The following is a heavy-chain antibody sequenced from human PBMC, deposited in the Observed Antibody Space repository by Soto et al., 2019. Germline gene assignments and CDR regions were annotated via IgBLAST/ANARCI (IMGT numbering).Heavy chain of an antibody. D-gene: IGHD2-15*01. V-gene: IGHV1-69*01. J-gene: IGHJ4*02. CDR1: GGTFSSYA. CDR2: IIPIFGTA. Sequence: QVQLVQSGAEVKKPGSSVKVSCKASGGTFSSYAISWVRQAPGQGLEWMGGIIPIFGTANYAQKFQGRVTITADESTSTAYMELSSLRSEDTAVYYCARVRLGYCSGGSCALFDYWGKGTLVTVSS. CDR3: ARVRLGYCSGGSCALFDY.